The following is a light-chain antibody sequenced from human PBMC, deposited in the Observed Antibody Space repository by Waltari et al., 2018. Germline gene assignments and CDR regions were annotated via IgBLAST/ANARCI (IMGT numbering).Light chain of an antibody. J-gene: IGLJ2*01. Sequence: SYELPPPPSVSVSPGQTASITCSGYKLGNKYVCWYQQKPGQSPVLVIYQDTKRPSGSPERFSGSNSENTATLTISGTQVMDEADYYCQAWDSSTQDVVFGGATKLTVL. CDR2: QDT. V-gene: IGLV3-1*01. CDR1: KLGNKY. CDR3: QAWDSSTQDVV.